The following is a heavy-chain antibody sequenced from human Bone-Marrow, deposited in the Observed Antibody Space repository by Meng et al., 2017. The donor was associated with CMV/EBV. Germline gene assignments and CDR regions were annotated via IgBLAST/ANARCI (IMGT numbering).Heavy chain of an antibody. CDR1: GFTFSGFG. Sequence: GGSLRLSCATSGFTFSGFGIHWVRQASGKGLEWVGRIRSKANSYATAYAASVKGRFTISRDDSKNTAYLQMNSLKTEDTAVYYCTRPGIQQLLFDYWGQGTPVTVPS. CDR2: IRSKANSYAT. J-gene: IGHJ4*02. V-gene: IGHV3-73*01. CDR3: TRPGIQQLLFDY. D-gene: IGHD6-13*01.